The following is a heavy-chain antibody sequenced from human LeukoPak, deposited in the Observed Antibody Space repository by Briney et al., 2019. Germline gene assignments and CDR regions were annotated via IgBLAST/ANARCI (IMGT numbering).Heavy chain of an antibody. CDR2: INWNGGST. Sequence: GGSLRLSCAASGSTFDDYGMSWVRQAPGKGLEWVSGINWNGGSTGYADSVKGRFTISGDNAKNSLYLQMNSLRAEDTALYYCARANGLLWGSYRYPFDYWGQGTLVTVSS. V-gene: IGHV3-20*04. CDR3: ARANGLLWGSYRYPFDY. D-gene: IGHD3-16*02. CDR1: GSTFDDYG. J-gene: IGHJ4*02.